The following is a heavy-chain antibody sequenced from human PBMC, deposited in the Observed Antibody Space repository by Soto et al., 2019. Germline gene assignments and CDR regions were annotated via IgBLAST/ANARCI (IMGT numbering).Heavy chain of an antibody. D-gene: IGHD3-10*01. CDR3: ARSHYYGSGSPVDY. CDR1: GGSISSYY. Sequence: SETLSLTCTVSGGSISSYYWSWIRQPPGKGLEWIGYIYYSGSTNYNPSLKSRVTISVDTSKNQFSLKLSSVTAADTAVYYCARSHYYGSGSPVDYWGRGTLVTVSS. V-gene: IGHV4-59*01. CDR2: IYYSGST. J-gene: IGHJ4*02.